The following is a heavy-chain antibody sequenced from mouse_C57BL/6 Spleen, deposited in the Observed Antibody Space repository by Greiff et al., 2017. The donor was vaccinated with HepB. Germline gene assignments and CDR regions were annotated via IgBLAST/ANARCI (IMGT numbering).Heavy chain of an antibody. CDR3: AREDGYGGGWYFDV. CDR1: GFTFGDYG. CDR2: ISSGSSTI. D-gene: IGHD2-2*01. V-gene: IGHV5-17*01. Sequence: EVMLVESGGGLVKPGGSLKLSCAASGFTFGDYGMHWVRQAPEKGLEWVAYISSGSSTIYYADTVKGRFTISRDNAKNTLFLQMTSLRSEDTAMYYCAREDGYGGGWYFDVWGTGTTVTVSS. J-gene: IGHJ1*03.